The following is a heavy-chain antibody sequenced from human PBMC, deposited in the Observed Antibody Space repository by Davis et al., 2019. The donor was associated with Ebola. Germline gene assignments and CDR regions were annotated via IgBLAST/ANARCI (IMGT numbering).Heavy chain of an antibody. D-gene: IGHD3-10*01. V-gene: IGHV3-23*01. Sequence: PGGSLRLSCAASGFPFSSYAMSWVRQAPGKGLEWVSAISGSGGSTYYADSVKGRFTISRDNSKNTLYLQMNSLRAEDTAVYYCAKDPLWFGTRDWFDPWGQGTLVTVSS. J-gene: IGHJ5*02. CDR3: AKDPLWFGTRDWFDP. CDR1: GFPFSSYA. CDR2: ISGSGGST.